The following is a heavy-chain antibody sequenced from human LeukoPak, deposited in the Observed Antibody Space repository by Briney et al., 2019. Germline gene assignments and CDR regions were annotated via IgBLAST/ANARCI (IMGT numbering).Heavy chain of an antibody. Sequence: ASVKVSCKASGYTFTSYDINWVRQATGQGLEWMGWMNPNSGNTGYAQKFQGRVTITRNTSISTAYMELSSLRSEDTAVYYCARGANYYYYYYMDVWGKGTTVTVSS. D-gene: IGHD1-26*01. J-gene: IGHJ6*03. V-gene: IGHV1-8*03. CDR3: ARGANYYYYYYMDV. CDR1: GYTFTSYD. CDR2: MNPNSGNT.